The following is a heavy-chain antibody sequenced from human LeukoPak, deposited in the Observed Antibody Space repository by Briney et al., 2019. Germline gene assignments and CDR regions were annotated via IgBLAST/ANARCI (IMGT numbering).Heavy chain of an antibody. CDR1: GFTFSSYW. V-gene: IGHV3-7*01. CDR3: ARDKYSSGWYPDY. D-gene: IGHD6-19*01. CDR2: IKQDGSEK. Sequence: GGSLRLSCAASGFTFSSYWMSWVRQAPGKGLEWVANIKQDGSEKYYVDSVKGRSTISRDNAKNSLYLQMNSLRAEDTAVYYCARDKYSSGWYPDYWGQGTLVTVSS. J-gene: IGHJ4*02.